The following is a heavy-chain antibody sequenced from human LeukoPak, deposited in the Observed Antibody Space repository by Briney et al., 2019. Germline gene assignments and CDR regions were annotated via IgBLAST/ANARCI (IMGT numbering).Heavy chain of an antibody. V-gene: IGHV3-13*04. Sequence: PGGSLRLSCAASGFTVSNYDLHWVRQGTGKGLEWVSGISTAGDPYYPGSVKGRFTISRENAKKSLYLQMNSLRDGDTAVYYCARGIRARVWAFDIWGQGTMVTVAS. CDR1: GFTVSNYD. D-gene: IGHD3-10*01. CDR3: ARGIRARVWAFDI. J-gene: IGHJ3*02. CDR2: ISTAGDP.